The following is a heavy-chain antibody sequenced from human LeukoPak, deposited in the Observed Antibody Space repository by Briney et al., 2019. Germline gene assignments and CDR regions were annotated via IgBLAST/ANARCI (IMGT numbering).Heavy chain of an antibody. J-gene: IGHJ6*03. Sequence: SETLSLTCSVNGGSFSGYYWSWSRQPPGKGLEWSGEINHSGNTNYNPSLKSRVTISGDTSKNQFSLKLSSVTAADTAVYYCETSSSATIDYFYDYIDVWGKGTTVTVSS. CDR1: GGSFSGYY. V-gene: IGHV4-34*01. CDR3: ETSSSATIDYFYDYIDV. D-gene: IGHD2-15*01. CDR2: INHSGNT.